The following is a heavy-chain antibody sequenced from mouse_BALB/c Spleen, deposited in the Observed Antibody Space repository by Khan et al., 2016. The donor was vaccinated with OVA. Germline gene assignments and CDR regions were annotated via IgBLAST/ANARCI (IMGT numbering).Heavy chain of an antibody. V-gene: IGHV3-6*02. CDR3: ARDYRPRYFDG. J-gene: IGHJ1*01. CDR1: GYSITSGYY. Sequence: EVELVESGPGLVKPSQSLSLTCSVTGYSITSGYYWNWIRQFPGNKLEWMGYISYDGSNNYNPSLKNRISITRDTSKNQFFLKLNSVTTEDTATYYCARDYRPRYFDGWGAGTSVTVSS. CDR2: ISYDGSN.